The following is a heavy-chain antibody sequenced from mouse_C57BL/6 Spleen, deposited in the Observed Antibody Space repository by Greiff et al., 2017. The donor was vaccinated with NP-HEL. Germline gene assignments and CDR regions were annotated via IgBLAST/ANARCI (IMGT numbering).Heavy chain of an antibody. J-gene: IGHJ4*01. CDR1: GYAFSSSW. D-gene: IGHD2-5*01. V-gene: IGHV1-82*01. CDR2: IYPGDGDT. Sequence: QVQLKESGPELVKPGASVKISCKASGYAFSSSWMNWVKQRPGQGLEWIGRIYPGDGDTNYNGKFKGKATLTADKSSSTAYMQLSSLTSEDSAVYFCARGSNYGAMDYWGQGTSVTVSS. CDR3: ARGSNYGAMDY.